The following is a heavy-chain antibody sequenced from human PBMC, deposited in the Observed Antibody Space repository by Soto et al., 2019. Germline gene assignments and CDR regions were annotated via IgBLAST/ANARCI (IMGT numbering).Heavy chain of an antibody. CDR1: GGSISSYY. V-gene: IGHV4-59*01. D-gene: IGHD4-17*01. Sequence: SETLSLTCTVSGGSISSYYWSWIRQPPGKGLEWIGYIYYSGSTNYNPSLKSRVTISVDTSKNQFSLKLSSVTAADTAVYYCASGSAVTTRYYYYYMEVWGKGTTVTVSS. CDR2: IYYSGST. CDR3: ASGSAVTTRYYYYYMEV. J-gene: IGHJ6*03.